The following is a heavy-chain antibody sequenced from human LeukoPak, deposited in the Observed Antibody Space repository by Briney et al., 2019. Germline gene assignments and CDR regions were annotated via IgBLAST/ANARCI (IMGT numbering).Heavy chain of an antibody. Sequence: ASVKVSCKASGYTFTDYYMHWVRQAPGQGLEWMGWINCNSGGTKYAQKFQGRVTMTRDTSISTTYMELSRLRSDDTAVYYCARDLCSGGSCYWFDPWGQGTLVTVPS. V-gene: IGHV1-2*02. J-gene: IGHJ5*02. CDR1: GYTFTDYY. CDR2: INCNSGGT. D-gene: IGHD2-15*01. CDR3: ARDLCSGGSCYWFDP.